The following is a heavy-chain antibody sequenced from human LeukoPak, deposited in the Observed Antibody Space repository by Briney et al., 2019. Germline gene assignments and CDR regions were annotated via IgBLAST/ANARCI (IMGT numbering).Heavy chain of an antibody. Sequence: GESLQISCKGSGYSFTSYWIGWMRQMPGKGLEWMGIIYPGDSDTRYSPSFQGQVTISADKSISTAYLQWSSLKASDTAMYYCARRVSTLDYDFWSGSMDVWGKGTTVTVSS. D-gene: IGHD3-3*01. CDR2: IYPGDSDT. CDR3: ARRVSTLDYDFWSGSMDV. J-gene: IGHJ6*03. CDR1: GYSFTSYW. V-gene: IGHV5-51*01.